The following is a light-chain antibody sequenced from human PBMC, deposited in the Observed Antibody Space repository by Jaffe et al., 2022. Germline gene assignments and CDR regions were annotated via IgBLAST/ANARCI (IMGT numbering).Light chain of an antibody. CDR1: QSLLYRNGDDH. J-gene: IGKJ1*01. CDR3: MQALQTPRT. Sequence: DIVMTQSPLSLTVTPGEPASISCRSSQSLLYRNGDDHLDWYLQKPGQSPQLLIYLGSNRASGVPDRFSGSGSGTDFTLKISRVEAEDAGVYYCMQALQTPRTFGQGTKVEIK. CDR2: LGS. V-gene: IGKV2-28*01.